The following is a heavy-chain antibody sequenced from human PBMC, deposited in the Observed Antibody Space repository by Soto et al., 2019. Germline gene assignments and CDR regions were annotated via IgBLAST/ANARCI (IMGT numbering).Heavy chain of an antibody. V-gene: IGHV4-34*01. CDR3: ARGSRNSYGSGSYNWFDP. CDR2: INHSGST. J-gene: IGHJ5*02. CDR1: GGSFSGYY. Sequence: SETLSLTCAVYGGSFSGYYWSWIRQPPGKGLEWIGEINHSGSTNYNPSLKSRVTISVDTSKNQFSLKLSSVTAADTAVYYCARGSRNSYGSGSYNWFDPWGQGTLVTVSS. D-gene: IGHD3-10*01.